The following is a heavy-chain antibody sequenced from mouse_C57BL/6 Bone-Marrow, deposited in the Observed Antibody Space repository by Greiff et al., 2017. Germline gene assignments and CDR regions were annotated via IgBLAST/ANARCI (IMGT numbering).Heavy chain of an antibody. CDR3: ARSTTVVYWYFDV. J-gene: IGHJ1*03. Sequence: QVQLQQSGAELARPGASVKMSCKASGYTFTSYTMHWVKQRPGQGLEWIGYINPSSGYTKYNQKFKDKATLTADKSSSTAYMQLSSLTSEDSAVYYCARSTTVVYWYFDVWGTGTTVTVSS. CDR1: GYTFTSYT. D-gene: IGHD1-1*01. V-gene: IGHV1-4*01. CDR2: INPSSGYT.